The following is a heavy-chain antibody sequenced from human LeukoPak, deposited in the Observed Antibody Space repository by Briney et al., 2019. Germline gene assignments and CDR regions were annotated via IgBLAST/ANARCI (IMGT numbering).Heavy chain of an antibody. CDR2: ISSDGSTT. V-gene: IGHV3-74*01. Sequence: GGSLRLSCAASGFTFDDYAMHWVRQAPGKGLVWVSRISSDGSTTSYADFVKGRFTISRDNAKNTLYLQMNSLRADDTAVYYCVRDCGSSDFYFDYWGQGSLVTVSS. CDR3: VRDCGSSDFYFDY. J-gene: IGHJ4*02. CDR1: GFTFDDYA. D-gene: IGHD1-26*01.